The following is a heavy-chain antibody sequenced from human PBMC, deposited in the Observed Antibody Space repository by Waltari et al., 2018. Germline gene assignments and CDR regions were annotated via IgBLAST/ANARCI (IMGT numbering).Heavy chain of an antibody. CDR1: GYTVFAYP. V-gene: IGHV1-3*01. Sequence: QVQLVQSGAEMKKPGASVTLSCKASGYTVFAYPIPWVRQAPGQRLEWMGWITGNDNTKYSQRFQGRVTITRDRSASTTYMDLRTLRSEDTAVYYCASGRERSYGSANYYQLDYWGQGTLVTVSS. J-gene: IGHJ4*02. D-gene: IGHD3-10*01. CDR3: ASGRERSYGSANYYQLDY. CDR2: ITGNDNT.